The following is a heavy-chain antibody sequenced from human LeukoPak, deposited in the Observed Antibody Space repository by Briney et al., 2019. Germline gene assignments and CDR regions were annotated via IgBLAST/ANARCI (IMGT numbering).Heavy chain of an antibody. J-gene: IGHJ6*03. Sequence: ASVKVSCKASGYTFTGYYMHWVRQAPGQGLEWMGWINPNSGGTNYAQKFQGRVTMTRDTSISTAYMELSRLRSDDTAVYYCARDGAIGPPNCSGGSCYSNYYMDVGGKGPTVTVSS. CDR2: INPNSGGT. V-gene: IGHV1-2*02. D-gene: IGHD2-15*01. CDR3: ARDGAIGPPNCSGGSCYSNYYMDV. CDR1: GYTFTGYY.